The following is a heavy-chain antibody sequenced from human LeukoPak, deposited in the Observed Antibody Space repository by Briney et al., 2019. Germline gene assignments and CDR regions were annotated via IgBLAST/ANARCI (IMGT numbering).Heavy chain of an antibody. CDR1: GFSFSNSW. V-gene: IGHV3-7*01. J-gene: IGHJ4*02. CDR3: TRDFAYQQVDY. CDR2: INQDESTK. D-gene: IGHD2-2*01. Sequence: GGSLRLSCAATGFSFSNSWMTWVRQAPGKGPEWLANINQDESTKNYVDAVEGRFTISRDNAKNSLFLQMNSLYAEDTAVYYCTRDFAYQQVDYWGQGTLVTVSS.